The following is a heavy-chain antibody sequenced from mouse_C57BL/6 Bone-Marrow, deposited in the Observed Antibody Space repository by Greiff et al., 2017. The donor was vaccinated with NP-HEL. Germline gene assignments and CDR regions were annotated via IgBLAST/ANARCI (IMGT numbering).Heavy chain of an antibody. CDR1: GFTFSSYA. J-gene: IGHJ4*01. D-gene: IGHD1-1*01. CDR2: ISDGGSYT. CDR3: SYYYGSKNYYAMDY. V-gene: IGHV5-4*03. Sequence: EVMLVESGGGLVKPGGSLKLSCAASGFTFSSYAMSWVRQTPEKRLEWVATISDGGSYTYYPDNVKGRFTISRDNAKNNLYLQMSHLKSEDTAMYYCSYYYGSKNYYAMDYWGQGTSVTVSS.